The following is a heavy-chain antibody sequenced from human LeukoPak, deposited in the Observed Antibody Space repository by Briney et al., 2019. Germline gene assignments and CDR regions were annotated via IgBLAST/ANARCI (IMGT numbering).Heavy chain of an antibody. CDR1: GFSFTNYG. Sequence: GGSLRLSCAASGFSFTNYGMAWVPQAPGKGLEWLSAINGIGASTYYADSVQGRFTISRDNSKNTLYLQMNSLRAEDTAVYFCAKDREGYYYSFAMDVWGQGTTVTVSS. V-gene: IGHV3-23*01. CDR3: AKDREGYYYSFAMDV. J-gene: IGHJ6*02. CDR2: INGIGAST.